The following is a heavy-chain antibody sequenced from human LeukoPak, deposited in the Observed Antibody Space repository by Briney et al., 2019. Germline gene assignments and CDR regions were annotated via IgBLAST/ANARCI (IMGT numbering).Heavy chain of an antibody. D-gene: IGHD3-22*01. CDR3: AKDFSVYYYDSRVFDY. V-gene: IGHV3-30*02. Sequence: PGGSLRLSCAASGFTFSGYGMHWVRQAPGKGLEWVAFIRYDGSNKYYAHSVKGRFTISRDNSKNTLYLQMNSLRAEDTAVYYCAKDFSVYYYDSRVFDYWGQGTLVTVSS. CDR1: GFTFSGYG. J-gene: IGHJ4*02. CDR2: IRYDGSNK.